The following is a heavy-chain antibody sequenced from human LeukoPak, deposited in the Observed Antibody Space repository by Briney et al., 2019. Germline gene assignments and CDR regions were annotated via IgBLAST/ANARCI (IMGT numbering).Heavy chain of an antibody. Sequence: SETLSLTXTVPGDSISSGTYYWSGIRQPAGKGLEWIGRVYSSGNTNYNPSLKSRVTMSIDTSKNQFSLKLSSVTAADTAAYYCARGVGSSSSNWFDPWGQGTLVTVSS. CDR1: GDSISSGTYY. CDR3: ARGVGSSSSNWFDP. J-gene: IGHJ5*02. V-gene: IGHV4-61*02. D-gene: IGHD6-6*01. CDR2: VYSSGNT.